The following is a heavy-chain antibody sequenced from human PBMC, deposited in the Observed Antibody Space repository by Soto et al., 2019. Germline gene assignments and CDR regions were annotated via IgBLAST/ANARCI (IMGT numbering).Heavy chain of an antibody. D-gene: IGHD2-15*01. J-gene: IGHJ6*02. CDR2: VYYTGDT. CDR3: VSQGIDSPHGLVDV. CDR1: SGPDRSHN. Sequence: QVQLQQSGPRLVKPSETLSLTCTVSSGPDRSHNWGWIRQPPGRGLEWIGYVYYTGDTAYNPSLRGRTTIAASPSTTDISLTPNAVTAADTSVYYCVSQGIDSPHGLVDVWGQGTTVSVSS. V-gene: IGHV4-59*08.